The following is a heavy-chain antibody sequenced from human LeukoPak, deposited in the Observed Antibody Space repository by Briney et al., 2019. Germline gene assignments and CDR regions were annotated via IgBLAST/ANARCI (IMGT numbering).Heavy chain of an antibody. CDR2: IYSGGST. CDR3: ARGGPAAGRFGY. J-gene: IGHJ4*02. V-gene: IGHV3-66*01. Sequence: AGGSLRLSCAASGLTFSNAWMSWVRQAPGKGLEWVSVIYSGGSTYYADSVKGRFTISRDNSKNTLYLQMNSLRAEDTAVYYCARGGPAAGRFGYWGQGTLVTVSS. D-gene: IGHD6-13*01. CDR1: GLTFSNAW.